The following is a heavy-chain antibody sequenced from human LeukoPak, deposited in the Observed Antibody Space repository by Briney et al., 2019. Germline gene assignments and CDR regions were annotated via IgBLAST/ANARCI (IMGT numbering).Heavy chain of an antibody. V-gene: IGHV3-30-3*01. Sequence: PGRSLRLSCAASGFTFSSYAMHWVRQAPGKGLEWVAVISYDGSNKYYADSVKGRFTISRDNSKNTLYLQMNSLRAEDTAVYSCARDRKGSYYDSSGYPRPNDAFDNWGQGTMVTVSS. J-gene: IGHJ3*02. D-gene: IGHD3-22*01. CDR2: ISYDGSNK. CDR1: GFTFSSYA. CDR3: ARDRKGSYYDSSGYPRPNDAFDN.